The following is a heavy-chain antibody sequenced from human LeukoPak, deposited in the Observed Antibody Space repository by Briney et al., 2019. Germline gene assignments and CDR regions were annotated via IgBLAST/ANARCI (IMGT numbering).Heavy chain of an antibody. CDR3: ARAGSSWYVDV. V-gene: IGHV4-59*01. D-gene: IGHD6-13*01. CDR1: GGSISSYY. J-gene: IGHJ6*03. Sequence: PSETLSLTCTVSGGSISSYYWSWIRQPPGKGLEWIGYIYYSGSTNYNPSLKSRVTISVGTSKNQFSLKLSSVTAADTAVYYCARAGSSWYVDVWGKGTTVTVSS. CDR2: IYYSGST.